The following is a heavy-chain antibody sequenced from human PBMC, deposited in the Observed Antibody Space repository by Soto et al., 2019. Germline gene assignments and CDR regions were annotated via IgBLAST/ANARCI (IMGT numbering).Heavy chain of an antibody. Sequence: AGSLRLSCAASGFTFSSYAMSWVRQAPGKGLEWVAAISASGDSPYYGHSVKGRFTISRDNSWNTLNLQMNSVRVEDTALYYCVRDTAEDCRSATCYVPLQHWGQGTLVRVSS. CDR1: GFTFSSYA. D-gene: IGHD2-2*01. CDR3: VRDTAEDCRSATCYVPLQH. CDR2: ISASGDSP. J-gene: IGHJ1*01. V-gene: IGHV3-23*01.